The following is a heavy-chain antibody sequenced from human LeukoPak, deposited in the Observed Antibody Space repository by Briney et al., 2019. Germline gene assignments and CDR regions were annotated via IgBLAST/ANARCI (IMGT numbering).Heavy chain of an antibody. Sequence: PSETLSLTCTVSGYSISSGYYWGWIRQPPGKGLEWIGSIYHSGSTYYNPSLKSRVTISVDTSKNQFSLQLNSVTPEDTAVYYCARDGAAAGKKTFDDWGQGTLVTVSS. V-gene: IGHV4-38-2*02. CDR2: IYHSGST. D-gene: IGHD6-13*01. J-gene: IGHJ4*02. CDR3: ARDGAAAGKKTFDD. CDR1: GYSISSGYY.